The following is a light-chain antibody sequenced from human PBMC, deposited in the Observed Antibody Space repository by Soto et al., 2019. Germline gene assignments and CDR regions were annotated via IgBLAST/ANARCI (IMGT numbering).Light chain of an antibody. CDR3: SSYTSRNTLI. Sequence: QSVLTQPVSVSGSPGQFITLSCTGTSSDVGGYNYVSWYQQHPGKVPKLLIYDVSNRPSGVSDRFSGSKSGNTASLAISGLQAEDEADYYCSSYTSRNTLIFGGGTKLTVL. CDR1: SSDVGGYNY. V-gene: IGLV2-14*01. CDR2: DVS. J-gene: IGLJ2*01.